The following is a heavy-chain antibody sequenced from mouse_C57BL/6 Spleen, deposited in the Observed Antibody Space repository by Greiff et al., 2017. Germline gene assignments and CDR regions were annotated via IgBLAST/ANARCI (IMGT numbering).Heavy chain of an antibody. Sequence: VQLQQSGAELVRPGASVKLSCTASGFNIKDDYMHWVKQRPEQGLEWIGWIDPENGDTEYAPKFQGKATITADTSSTTAYLQLSSLTSEDTAVYYVTTAYDSNYLDYWGQGTTLTVSS. D-gene: IGHD2-3*01. CDR2: IDPENGDT. J-gene: IGHJ2*01. V-gene: IGHV14-4*01. CDR1: GFNIKDDY. CDR3: TTAYDSNYLDY.